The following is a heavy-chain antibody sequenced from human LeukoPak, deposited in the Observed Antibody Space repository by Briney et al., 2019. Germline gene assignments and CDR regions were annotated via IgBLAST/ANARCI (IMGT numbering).Heavy chain of an antibody. Sequence: GGSLRPSCAASGFTFSSYWMHWVRHAPGKGLVWVSRIKSDGSITNYADSVKGRFTISRDNAKNTLYLQMNSLTVEDTAVYYCGGYCSSTSCPNWGQGTLVAVSS. CDR2: IKSDGSIT. V-gene: IGHV3-74*01. CDR1: GFTFSSYW. CDR3: GGYCSSTSCPN. D-gene: IGHD2-2*01. J-gene: IGHJ4*02.